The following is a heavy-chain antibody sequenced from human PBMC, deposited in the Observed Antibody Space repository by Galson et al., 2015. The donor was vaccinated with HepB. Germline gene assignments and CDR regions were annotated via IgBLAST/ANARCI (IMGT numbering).Heavy chain of an antibody. Sequence: QSGAEVTKPGESLTISCTGSGYSFTSYWIGWVRQMPGKGLEWMGIIYPGDSDTRYSPSFQGQVTISADKSISTAYLQWSSLKASDTAMYYCARVDDYSSPFGGGWFDPWGQGTLVTVSS. CDR2: IYPGDSDT. CDR1: GYSFTSYW. CDR3: ARVDDYSSPFGGGWFDP. D-gene: IGHD4-11*01. J-gene: IGHJ5*02. V-gene: IGHV5-51*03.